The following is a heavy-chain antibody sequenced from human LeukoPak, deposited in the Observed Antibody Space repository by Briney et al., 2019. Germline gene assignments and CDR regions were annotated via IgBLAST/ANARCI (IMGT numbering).Heavy chain of an antibody. V-gene: IGHV3-23*01. D-gene: IGHD3-22*01. Sequence: GGSLRLSCAASGFTFSSYAMSWVRQAPGKGLEWVSAISGSGGSTYYADSVKGRFTISRDNSKNTLYLQMSSLRAEDTAVYYCAKSRDSSGYYFGLYYWGQGTLVTVSS. CDR1: GFTFSSYA. CDR2: ISGSGGST. CDR3: AKSRDSSGYYFGLYY. J-gene: IGHJ4*02.